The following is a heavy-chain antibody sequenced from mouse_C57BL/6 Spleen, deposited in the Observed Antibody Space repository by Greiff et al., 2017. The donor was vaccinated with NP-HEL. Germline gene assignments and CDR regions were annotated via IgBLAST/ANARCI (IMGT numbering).Heavy chain of an antibody. CDR3: ARWGLPLAY. CDR1: GYSFTDYN. Sequence: VHVKQSGPELVKPGASVKISCKASGYSFTDYNLNWVRQNNGKSLEWIGVIHPNYGTTTYNQKFKGKATLTVDKSSSTAYMQLISLTSEDSAVYYCARWGLPLAYWGQGTLVTVSA. J-gene: IGHJ3*01. D-gene: IGHD2-4*01. V-gene: IGHV1-39*01. CDR2: IHPNYGTT.